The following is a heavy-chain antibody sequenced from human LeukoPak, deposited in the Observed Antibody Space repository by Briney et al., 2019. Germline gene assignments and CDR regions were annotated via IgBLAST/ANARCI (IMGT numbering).Heavy chain of an antibody. D-gene: IGHD6-13*01. CDR3: ASSGYSSSWSQPYYFDY. J-gene: IGHJ4*02. Sequence: PSETLSLTCTVSGGSISSYYWSWIRQPPGKGLEWIGYIYYSGSTNYNPSLKSRVTISVDTSKNQFSLKLSSVTAADTAVYYCASSGYSSSWSQPYYFDYWGQGTLVTVSS. CDR1: GGSISSYY. V-gene: IGHV4-59*12. CDR2: IYYSGST.